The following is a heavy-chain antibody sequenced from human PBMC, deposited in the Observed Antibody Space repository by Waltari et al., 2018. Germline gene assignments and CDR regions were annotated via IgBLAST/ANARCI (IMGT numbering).Heavy chain of an antibody. CDR3: ARVFVYGANSGKRPMDV. Sequence: QFQLVQSGAEVKKPGASVKVSCEASGFTFSNYYVHWVRQAPGQGLEWMARFSPSGAGTRYAEKFQGRVTLTRDTSTSTVYMDLSSLRSEDTAVYFCARVFVYGANSGKRPMDVWGKGTTVTVSS. V-gene: IGHV1-46*01. CDR1: GFTFSNYY. D-gene: IGHD4-17*01. J-gene: IGHJ6*03. CDR2: FSPSGAGT.